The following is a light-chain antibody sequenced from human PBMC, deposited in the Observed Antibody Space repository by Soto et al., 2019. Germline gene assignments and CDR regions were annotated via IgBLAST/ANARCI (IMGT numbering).Light chain of an antibody. CDR2: KAS. CDR1: QDIAHW. J-gene: IGKJ1*01. Sequence: DIQMTHSPSTLSASVGDRVTITCRASQDIAHWLAWYQLKPGIAPKLLIYKASILESEVPSRFSGSGSGTEFTLTISSLQPDDFATFHCQQYKSFPWTFGQGTKVDIK. CDR3: QQYKSFPWT. V-gene: IGKV1-5*03.